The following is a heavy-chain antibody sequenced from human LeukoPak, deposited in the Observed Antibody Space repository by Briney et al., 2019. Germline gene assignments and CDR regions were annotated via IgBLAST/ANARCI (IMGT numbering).Heavy chain of an antibody. V-gene: IGHV1-46*01. CDR1: GYTFTSYY. Sequence: RASVKVSCKASGYTFTSYYMHWVRQAPGQGLEWMGIINPSGGSTSYAQKFQGRVTMTRDMSTSTVYMELSSLRSEDTAVYYCARVLPAAIDWFDPWGQGTLVTVSS. D-gene: IGHD2-2*01. J-gene: IGHJ5*02. CDR2: INPSGGST. CDR3: ARVLPAAIDWFDP.